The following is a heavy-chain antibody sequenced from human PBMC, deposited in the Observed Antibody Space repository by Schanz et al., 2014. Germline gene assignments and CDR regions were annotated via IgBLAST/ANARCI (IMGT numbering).Heavy chain of an antibody. CDR2: IYGGGIT. Sequence: EVQLVESGGGLVQPGGSLRLSCAASGFTVSSNYMSWVRQAPGKGLEWVSVIYGGGITYYAASVKGRFTISRDSSRNTLYLQMNSLRAEDTAVYYCASLYDREYFDYWGQGTLVTVSS. V-gene: IGHV3-66*01. CDR3: ASLYDREYFDY. CDR1: GFTVSSNY. D-gene: IGHD2-8*01. J-gene: IGHJ4*02.